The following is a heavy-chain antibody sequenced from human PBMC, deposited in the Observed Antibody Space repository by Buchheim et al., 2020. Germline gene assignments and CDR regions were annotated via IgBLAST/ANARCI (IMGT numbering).Heavy chain of an antibody. CDR3: AREGDGSGTLNWFDP. CDR2: INHSGST. V-gene: IGHV4-34*01. CDR1: GGSFSGYY. Sequence: QVQLQQWGAGLLKPSETLSLTCAVYGGSFSGYYWSWIRQPPGKGLEWIGEINHSGSTNYNPSLKSRVTISVDTSKNQFPLNLSAVTAADTAVYYCAREGDGSGTLNWFDPWGQGTL. J-gene: IGHJ5*02. D-gene: IGHD3-10*01.